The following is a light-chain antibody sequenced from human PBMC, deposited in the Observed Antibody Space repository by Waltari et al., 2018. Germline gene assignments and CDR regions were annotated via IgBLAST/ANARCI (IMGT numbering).Light chain of an antibody. J-gene: IGKJ2*01. Sequence: EIVLTQSPATLSLSPGEGATFSCRVSQSVGRSLAWIQQKPGQAPRLVIYDASFRATGIPARFSGSGSGTDFTLTISSLEAEDFAIYYCQQRSVWPPTFGRGTKLEIK. CDR2: DAS. CDR1: QSVGRS. CDR3: QQRSVWPPT. V-gene: IGKV3-11*01.